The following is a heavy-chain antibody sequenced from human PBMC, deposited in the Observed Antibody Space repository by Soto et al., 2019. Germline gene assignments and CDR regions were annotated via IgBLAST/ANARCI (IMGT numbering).Heavy chain of an antibody. CDR3: ARDRDDYGSGNYYNRIEL. J-gene: IGHJ4*02. Sequence: QVQLVQSGAEVKKPGSSVKVSCKASGGIFSTYAISWLRQAPGQGLEWMGGIIPLFGTPNYAQRFQGRVTITADESTSTAYMELSRLRSEDTAVYYCARDRDDYGSGNYYNRIELWGQGTLVTVSS. CDR1: GGIFSTYA. D-gene: IGHD3-10*01. V-gene: IGHV1-69*01. CDR2: IIPLFGTP.